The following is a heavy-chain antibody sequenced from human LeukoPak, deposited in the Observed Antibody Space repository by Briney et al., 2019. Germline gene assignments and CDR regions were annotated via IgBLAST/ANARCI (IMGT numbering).Heavy chain of an antibody. D-gene: IGHD3-10*01. Sequence: ASVKISCKASGYTFTDYAISWVRQAPGQGLEWMGWISAYNGDTNYVQKLQGRVTMTIDTSTSTAYMEVRGLTSDDTAVYFCARESRLHWFGELPIDYWGQGTLVTVSS. CDR3: ARESRLHWFGELPIDY. CDR2: ISAYNGDT. CDR1: GYTFTDYA. V-gene: IGHV1-18*01. J-gene: IGHJ4*02.